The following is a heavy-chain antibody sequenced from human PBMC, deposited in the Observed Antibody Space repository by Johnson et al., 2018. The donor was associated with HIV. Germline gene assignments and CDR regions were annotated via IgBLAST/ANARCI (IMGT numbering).Heavy chain of an antibody. CDR2: ISYDGSKK. Sequence: QVQLVESGGGVVQPGRSLRLSCAASEFTFSSYAMHWVRQAPGKGLEWVAVISYDGSKKYYADSVKGRVTISRDNSKNMLYLQMNSLRTEDTAMYYCAKGHSSGYPKDAFDIWGRGTIVTVSS. J-gene: IGHJ3*02. V-gene: IGHV3-30*04. CDR1: EFTFSSYA. CDR3: AKGHSSGYPKDAFDI. D-gene: IGHD3-22*01.